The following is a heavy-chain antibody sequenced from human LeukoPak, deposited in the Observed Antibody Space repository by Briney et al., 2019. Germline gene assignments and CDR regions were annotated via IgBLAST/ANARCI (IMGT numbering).Heavy chain of an antibody. CDR3: ARPWFGELLGFDY. J-gene: IGHJ4*02. V-gene: IGHV3-30*03. CDR1: GFTFSSYG. Sequence: GGSLRLSCAASGFTFSSYGMHWVRQAPGKGLEWLAVISYDGSNKYYADSVKGRFTISRDNSKNTLYLQMNSLRAEDTAVYYCARPWFGELLGFDYWGQGTLVTVSS. D-gene: IGHD3-10*01. CDR2: ISYDGSNK.